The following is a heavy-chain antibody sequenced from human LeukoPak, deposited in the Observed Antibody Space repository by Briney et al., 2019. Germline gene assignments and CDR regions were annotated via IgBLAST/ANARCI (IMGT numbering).Heavy chain of an antibody. Sequence: GGSLRLSCAASGFTFSNAWMSWVRQAPGKGLEWVGRIKSKTDGGTTDYAAPVKGRFTISRDDSKNTLYLQMNSLKTEDTAVYYCTTGEGSGHSYYYYYMDVWGKGTTVTVSS. D-gene: IGHD3-10*01. CDR2: IKSKTDGGTT. V-gene: IGHV3-15*01. CDR3: TTGEGSGHSYYYYYMDV. CDR1: GFTFSNAW. J-gene: IGHJ6*03.